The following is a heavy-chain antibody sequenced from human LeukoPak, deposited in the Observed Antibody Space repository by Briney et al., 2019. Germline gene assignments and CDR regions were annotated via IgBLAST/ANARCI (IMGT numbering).Heavy chain of an antibody. CDR3: ARDASGPAF. V-gene: IGHV3-53*01. J-gene: IGHJ4*02. D-gene: IGHD1-26*01. CDR2: IYRDGGT. Sequence: GSLRLSCAASGFTVSNNYMSWVRQAPGKGLEWVSVIYRDGGTFYSDSVKGRFTISRDSSKNILYLQMNSLRADDTAVYYCARDASGPAFWGQGTLVTVSS. CDR1: GFTVSNNY.